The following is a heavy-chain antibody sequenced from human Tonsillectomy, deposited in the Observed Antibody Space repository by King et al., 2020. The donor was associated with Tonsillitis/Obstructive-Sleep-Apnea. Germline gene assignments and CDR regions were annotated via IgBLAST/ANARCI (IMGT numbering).Heavy chain of an antibody. V-gene: IGHV3-23*04. CDR1: GFTFSSYA. CDR2: ISGRGGST. CDR3: AKDGGTATTWAYSFVY. Sequence: VQLVESGGGLVQPGGSLRLSCAASGFTFSSYAMSWVRQAPGKGLEWVSAISGRGGSTYYADSVKGRFTISRDNSKNTLYLQMNSLRAEDTAIYYCAKDGGTATTWAYSFVYWGQGALGTVSS. J-gene: IGHJ4*02. D-gene: IGHD2-15*01.